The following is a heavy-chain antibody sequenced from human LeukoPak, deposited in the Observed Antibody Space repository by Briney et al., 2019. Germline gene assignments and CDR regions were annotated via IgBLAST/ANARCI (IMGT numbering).Heavy chain of an antibody. V-gene: IGHV3-11*04. D-gene: IGHD3-10*01. J-gene: IGHJ4*02. CDR3: ARDLEGSGSFYRPSYDY. Sequence: GGSLRLSCAASGFTFSDYYMSWIRQAPGRGLEWVSYISSSGSTIYYADSVKGRFTISRDNAKNSLYLQMNSLRAEDTAVYYCARDLEGSGSFYRPSYDYWGQGTLVTVSS. CDR2: ISSSGSTI. CDR1: GFTFSDYY.